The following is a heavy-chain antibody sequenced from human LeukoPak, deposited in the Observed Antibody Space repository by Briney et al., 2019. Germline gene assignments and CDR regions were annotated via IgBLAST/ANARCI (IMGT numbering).Heavy chain of an antibody. D-gene: IGHD4-11*01. V-gene: IGHV1-69*13. CDR2: IIPIFGTA. Sequence: ASVKVSCKASGGTFSSYAISWVRQAPGQGLEWMGGIIPIFGTANYAQKFQGRVTITADESTSTAYVELSSLRSEDTAVYYCAAPLTTLRAWYFDLWGRGTLVTVSS. CDR1: GGTFSSYA. CDR3: AAPLTTLRAWYFDL. J-gene: IGHJ2*01.